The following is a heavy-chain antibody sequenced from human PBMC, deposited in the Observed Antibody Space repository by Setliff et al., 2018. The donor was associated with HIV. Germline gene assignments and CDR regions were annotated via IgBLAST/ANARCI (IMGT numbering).Heavy chain of an antibody. Sequence: KPSETLSLTCTVSGGSISSHYWTWTRQPPGKELEWIGSIYYSGSPNYNPSLKSRVTMSVDTSKNQFSLKLTSVTAADTAVYFCARTDHTSSSDFWGQGTLVTVSS. CDR2: IYYSGSP. D-gene: IGHD6-6*01. J-gene: IGHJ4*02. CDR1: GGSISSHY. V-gene: IGHV4-59*11. CDR3: ARTDHTSSSDF.